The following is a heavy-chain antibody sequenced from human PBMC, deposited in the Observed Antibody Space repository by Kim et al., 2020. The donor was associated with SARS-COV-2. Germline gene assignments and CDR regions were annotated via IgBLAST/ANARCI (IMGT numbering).Heavy chain of an antibody. CDR2: IRGGGGRT. Sequence: GGSLRLSCAASGFTFSNYAMSWVRQAPGKGLEWVSGIRGGGGRTYYADSVKGRFTISRDNSKNTLYLQMNSLRAEDAAVYYCAKSVRDGSSTGAAIDYWGQGTLVTVSS. V-gene: IGHV3-23*01. D-gene: IGHD2-15*01. CDR1: GFTFSNYA. CDR3: AKSVRDGSSTGAAIDY. J-gene: IGHJ4*02.